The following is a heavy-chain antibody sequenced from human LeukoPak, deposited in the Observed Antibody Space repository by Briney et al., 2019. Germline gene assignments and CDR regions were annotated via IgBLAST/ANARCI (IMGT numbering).Heavy chain of an antibody. CDR1: GYTFTSYD. CDR2: MNPNSGST. V-gene: IGHV1-8*01. D-gene: IGHD3-22*01. CDR3: ARTDYYDSSGYYYVGSPY. Sequence: ASVKVSCKASGYTFTSYDINWVRQATGQGLEWMGWMNPNSGSTGYAQKLQGRVTMTRNTSISTAYMELSSLRSEDTAVYYCARTDYYDSSGYYYVGSPYWGQGTLVTVSP. J-gene: IGHJ4*02.